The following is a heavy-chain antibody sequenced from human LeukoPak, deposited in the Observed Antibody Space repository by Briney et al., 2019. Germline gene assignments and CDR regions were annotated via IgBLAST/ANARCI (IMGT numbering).Heavy chain of an antibody. CDR2: ISGSGGST. CDR3: AKDRRSSSWYLLGY. CDR1: GLTFSTYG. Sequence: GGSLRLSCAASGLTFSTYGMSWVRQAPGKGLEWVSAISGSGGSTYYADSVKGRFTISRDNSKNTLYLQMNSLRAEDTAVYYCAKDRRSSSWYLLGYWGQGTLVTVSS. D-gene: IGHD6-13*01. J-gene: IGHJ4*02. V-gene: IGHV3-23*01.